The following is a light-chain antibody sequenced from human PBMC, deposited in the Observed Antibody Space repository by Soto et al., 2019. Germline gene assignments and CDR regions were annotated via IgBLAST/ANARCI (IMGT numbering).Light chain of an antibody. CDR1: QSVSSSY. Sequence: EIVFTQSPGTLSLSPGERATLSCRASQSVSSSYLAWYQQKPGQAPRLLIYGASSRAPGIPDRFSGSGSGTDFTLTISRLEPADFAVYYCQQYGSSQYTFGQGTKLEIK. CDR2: GAS. CDR3: QQYGSSQYT. V-gene: IGKV3-20*01. J-gene: IGKJ2*01.